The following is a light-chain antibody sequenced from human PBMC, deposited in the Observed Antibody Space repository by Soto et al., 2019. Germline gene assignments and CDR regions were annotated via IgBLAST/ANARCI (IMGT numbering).Light chain of an antibody. Sequence: DIQMTQSPSSLSASLGDRFTITCLASQSISNYLNWYQQKQGKAPKILIYDASSLKSGVPSSFSGSGSGTDFTITISSPQPEDFATYYCQQSYSNPPGTFGQGTNVDIK. CDR3: QQSYSNPPGT. J-gene: IGKJ2*01. CDR1: QSISNY. V-gene: IGKV1-39*01. CDR2: DAS.